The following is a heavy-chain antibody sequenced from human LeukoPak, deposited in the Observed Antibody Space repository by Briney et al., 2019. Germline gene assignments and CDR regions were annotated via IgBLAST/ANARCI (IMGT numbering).Heavy chain of an antibody. D-gene: IGHD6-19*01. Sequence: ASVKVSCKASGYTFTSYDINWVRQATGRGREWVGWMNPNSGNTGYAQKFQGRVTMTRNTSISTAYMELSSLRSEDTAVYYCALPAVAGHDAFDIWVQGTMVTVSS. CDR1: GYTFTSYD. CDR2: MNPNSGNT. J-gene: IGHJ3*02. CDR3: ALPAVAGHDAFDI. V-gene: IGHV1-8*01.